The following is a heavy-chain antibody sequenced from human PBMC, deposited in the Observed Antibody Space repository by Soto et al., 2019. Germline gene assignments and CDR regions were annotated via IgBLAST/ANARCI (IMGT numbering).Heavy chain of an antibody. CDR3: ARVEDDSSGYYDLGSWFDP. V-gene: IGHV5-51*01. CDR2: IYPGDSDT. Sequence: PGESLKISCKGSGYSFTSYWIGWVRQMPGKGLEWMGIIYPGDSDTRYSPSFQGQVTVSADKSISTAYLQWSSLKASDTAMYYCARVEDDSSGYYDLGSWFDPWGQGTLVTVSS. CDR1: GYSFTSYW. D-gene: IGHD3-22*01. J-gene: IGHJ5*02.